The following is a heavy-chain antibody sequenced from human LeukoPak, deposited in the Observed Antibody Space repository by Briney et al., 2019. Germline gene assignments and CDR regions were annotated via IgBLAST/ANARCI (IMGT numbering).Heavy chain of an antibody. J-gene: IGHJ4*02. CDR1: GGSISSGGYY. D-gene: IGHD2-2*01. CDR2: IYHSGST. CDR3: ARGYCRSSSCPSFDY. V-gene: IGHV4-30-2*01. Sequence: PSQTLSLTCTVSGGSISSGGYYWSWIRQPPGKGLEWIGYIYHSGSTYYNPSLKSRVTISVDTSKNQFSLELNSVTAADTAVYYCARGYCRSSSCPSFDYWGQGTLVTVSS.